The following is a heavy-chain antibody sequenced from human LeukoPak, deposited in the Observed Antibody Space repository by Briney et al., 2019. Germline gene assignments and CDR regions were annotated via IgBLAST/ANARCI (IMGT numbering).Heavy chain of an antibody. V-gene: IGHV4-59*01. CDR1: GGSISSDH. Sequence: SETLSLTCTVSGGSISSDHWNWIRQPPGKGLEWIGCIYYSGSTYYNPSLKSRVTISVDMSKSQFSLRLTSVTAADTAVYYCARKNEFDIWGQGRLVTVSS. CDR2: IYYSGST. CDR3: ARKNEFDI. J-gene: IGHJ3*02. D-gene: IGHD2/OR15-2a*01.